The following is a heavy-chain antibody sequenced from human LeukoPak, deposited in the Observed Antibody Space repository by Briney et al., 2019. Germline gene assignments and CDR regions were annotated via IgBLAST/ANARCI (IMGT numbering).Heavy chain of an antibody. J-gene: IGHJ5*02. D-gene: IGHD2-15*01. V-gene: IGHV1-18*01. Sequence: VGPVKVSCKASGYTFTSYGISWVRQAPGQGLEWMGWISAYNGNTNYAQKLQGRVTMTTDTSTSTAYMELRSLRSDDTAVYYCAGGGDIVVVGAATPNWFDPWGQGTLVTVSS. CDR3: AGGGDIVVVGAATPNWFDP. CDR2: ISAYNGNT. CDR1: GYTFTSYG.